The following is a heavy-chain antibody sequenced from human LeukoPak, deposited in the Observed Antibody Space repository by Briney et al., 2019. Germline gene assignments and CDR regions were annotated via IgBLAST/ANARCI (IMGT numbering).Heavy chain of an antibody. J-gene: IGHJ4*02. Sequence: ASVKVSCKASGYTFTGYYMHWVRQAPGQGLEWMGWINPNSGGTNYAQKFQGRVTMTRDTSISTAYMELSRLRSDDTAVYYCARDLARFGEAQYYFDYWGQGALVTVSP. V-gene: IGHV1-2*02. CDR2: INPNSGGT. D-gene: IGHD3-10*01. CDR1: GYTFTGYY. CDR3: ARDLARFGEAQYYFDY.